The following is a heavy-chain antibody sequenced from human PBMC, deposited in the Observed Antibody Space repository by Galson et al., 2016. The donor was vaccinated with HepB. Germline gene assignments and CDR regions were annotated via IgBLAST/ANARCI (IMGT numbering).Heavy chain of an antibody. CDR2: IYYSGST. J-gene: IGHJ6*02. V-gene: IGHV4-59*02. D-gene: IGHD3-16*01. CDR1: GDSVSSYS. CDR3: AREAGRVRDGLVDV. Sequence: SETLSLTCTVSGDSVSSYSWSWIRQPPGKGLEWIGYIYYSGSTTYSPSLQCRVTISADTSNNHLSLRLTSVTAADTAVYYCAREAGRVRDGLVDVWGQGTTVTVSS.